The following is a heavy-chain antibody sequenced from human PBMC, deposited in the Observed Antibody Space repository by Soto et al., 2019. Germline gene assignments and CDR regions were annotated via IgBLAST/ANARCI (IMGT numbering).Heavy chain of an antibody. Sequence: QVQLVESGGGVVQPGTSLRVSCVGSGFTFRSYVIHWVRQAPGKGLEWDALTSYDGSDKYYGDSVRGRFTISRDNSRNTVDLQMDSLRREDTALYYCARWGTTGGLDVWGQGTLVCVSS. V-gene: IGHV3-30*19. CDR2: TSYDGSDK. CDR1: GFTFRSYV. J-gene: IGHJ1*01. CDR3: ARWGTTGGLDV. D-gene: IGHD3-16*01.